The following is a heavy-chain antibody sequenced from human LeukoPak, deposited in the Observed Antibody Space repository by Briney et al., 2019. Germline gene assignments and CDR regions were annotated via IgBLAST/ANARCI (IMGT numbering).Heavy chain of an antibody. CDR1: GFTFSTYW. CDR2: IKQDGSEK. D-gene: IGHD1-1*01. J-gene: IGHJ4*02. Sequence: GGSLRLSCAASGFTFSTYWMSWVRQAPGKGLEWVANIKQDGSEKYYVDSVKGRFTISRDNAKNSLYLQINSLRAEDTAVYYCAGDYNGYLDYWGQGTLVTVSS. CDR3: AGDYNGYLDY. V-gene: IGHV3-7*01.